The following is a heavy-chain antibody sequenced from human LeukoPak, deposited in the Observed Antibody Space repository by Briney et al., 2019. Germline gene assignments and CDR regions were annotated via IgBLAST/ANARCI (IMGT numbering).Heavy chain of an antibody. CDR2: ISWNGGSR. CDR1: GFAFEGYA. V-gene: IGHV3-9*01. Sequence: GGSLRLSCAASGFAFEGYAMHWVRQAPGKGLEWVSGISWNGGSRDYADSVKGRFTISRENAKNSLYLQMNSLTSDDTALYYCAKVEDSSGYYTTAFFDCGGQGTLVIVSS. J-gene: IGHJ4*02. CDR3: AKVEDSSGYYTTAFFDC. D-gene: IGHD3-22*01.